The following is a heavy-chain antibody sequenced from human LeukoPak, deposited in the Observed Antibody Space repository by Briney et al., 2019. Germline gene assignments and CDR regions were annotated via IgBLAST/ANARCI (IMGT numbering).Heavy chain of an antibody. J-gene: IGHJ4*02. CDR1: GGSISSSSYY. Sequence: SETLSLTCTVSGGSISSSSYYWGWIRQPPGKGLEWIGSIYYSGSTYYNPSPKSRVTISVDTSKNQFSLKLSSVTAADTAVYYCARLANSGSGWYKDYWGQGTLVTVSS. CDR3: ARLANSGSGWYKDY. D-gene: IGHD6-19*01. CDR2: IYYSGST. V-gene: IGHV4-39*01.